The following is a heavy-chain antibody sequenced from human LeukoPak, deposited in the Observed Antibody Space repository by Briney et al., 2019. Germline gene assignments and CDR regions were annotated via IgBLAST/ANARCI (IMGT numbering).Heavy chain of an antibody. V-gene: IGHV4-39*01. CDR3: ARHQAAAAGRVYYMDV. Sequence: SETLSLTCTVSGGSISSSSYYWGWIRQSPGRGLEWIGSIYYSGSTYYNPSLKSRVTISVDTSKNQFSLKLSSVTAADTAVYYCARHQAAAAGRVYYMDVWGKGTTVTVPS. D-gene: IGHD6-13*01. CDR1: GGSISSSSYY. J-gene: IGHJ6*03. CDR2: IYYSGST.